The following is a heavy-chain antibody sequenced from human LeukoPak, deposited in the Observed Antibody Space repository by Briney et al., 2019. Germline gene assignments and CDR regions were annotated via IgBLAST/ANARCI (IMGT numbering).Heavy chain of an antibody. CDR2: ISYDRSNK. Sequence: GGCLRLSCAASGFTFSSYGMHWVRQAPGKGLEWVAVISYDRSNKYYADSVKGRFTISRDNSKNTLYLQMNSLRAEDTAVYYCAKDLLRAAAGTALHYYYMDVWGKGPTVTISS. J-gene: IGHJ6*03. V-gene: IGHV3-30*18. CDR3: AKDLLRAAAGTALHYYYMDV. D-gene: IGHD6-13*01. CDR1: GFTFSSYG.